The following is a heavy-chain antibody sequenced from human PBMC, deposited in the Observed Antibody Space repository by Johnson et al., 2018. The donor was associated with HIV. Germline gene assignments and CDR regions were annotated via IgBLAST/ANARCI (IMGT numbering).Heavy chain of an antibody. V-gene: IGHV3-9*01. CDR3: AKALLMGWEQTDAFDI. D-gene: IGHD1-26*01. J-gene: IGHJ3*02. Sequence: VQLVESGGRLVKPGGSLRLSCAASGFTFSNAWMSWVRQAPGKGLEWVSGISWNSGSIGYADSVKGRFTISRDNAKNSLYLQMNSLRAEDTALYYCAKALLMGWEQTDAFDIWGQGTMVTVSS. CDR1: GFTFSNAW. CDR2: ISWNSGSI.